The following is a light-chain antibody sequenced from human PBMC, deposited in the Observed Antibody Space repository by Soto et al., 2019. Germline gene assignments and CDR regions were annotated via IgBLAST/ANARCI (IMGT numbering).Light chain of an antibody. CDR2: DVS. CDR3: QQAKSFPWT. J-gene: IGKJ1*01. V-gene: IGKV1-12*01. Sequence: DIQMTQSPSTVSAYVGDSVTITCRASQSITTWLAWYQQRPGKAPKLLIYDVSSLQSGVPSRFSGSGSGTDFTLIISSLQPEDFATYYCQQAKSFPWTLGQGTKVDI. CDR1: QSITTW.